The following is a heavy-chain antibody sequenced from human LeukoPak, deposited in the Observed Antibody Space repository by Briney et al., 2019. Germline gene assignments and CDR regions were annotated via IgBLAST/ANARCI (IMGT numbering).Heavy chain of an antibody. Sequence: GGSLRLSCTASGFTFGDYAMSWVRQAPGKGLEWVGFIRSKAYGGTTEYAASVKGRFTISRDDSKSIAYLQMNSLKTEDTAMYYCTREGGWFGALYYYYMDVWGKGTTVTISS. CDR1: GFTFGDYA. V-gene: IGHV3-49*04. J-gene: IGHJ6*03. CDR3: TREGGWFGALYYYYMDV. CDR2: IRSKAYGGTT. D-gene: IGHD3-10*01.